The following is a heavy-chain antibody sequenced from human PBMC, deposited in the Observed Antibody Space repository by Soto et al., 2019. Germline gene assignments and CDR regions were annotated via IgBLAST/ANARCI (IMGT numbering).Heavy chain of an antibody. V-gene: IGHV1-18*01. CDR1: GYTFTSYG. CDR2: ISAYNGNT. Sequence: GASVKVSCKASGYTFTSYGISWVRQAPGQGLEWMGWISAYNGNTNYAQKLQGRVTMTTDTSTSTAYMELRSLRSDDTAVYYCARTSLTYFDWSSEGYYYGMDVWGQGTTVTVSS. D-gene: IGHD3-9*01. CDR3: ARTSLTYFDWSSEGYYYGMDV. J-gene: IGHJ6*02.